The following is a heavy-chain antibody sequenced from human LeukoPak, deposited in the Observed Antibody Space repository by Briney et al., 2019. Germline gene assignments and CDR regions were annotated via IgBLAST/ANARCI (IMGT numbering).Heavy chain of an antibody. CDR3: ARVGVVRDDAFDI. D-gene: IGHD3-3*01. V-gene: IGHV3-7*01. Sequence: GGSLRLSCAASGFSFSTYYMSWVRQAPGKGLEWVANIKEDGSEKYYVGSVKGRFTISRDNAKNSLYLQMNSLRAEDTAVYYCARVGVVRDDAFDIWGQGTVVTVSS. J-gene: IGHJ3*02. CDR2: IKEDGSEK. CDR1: GFSFSTYY.